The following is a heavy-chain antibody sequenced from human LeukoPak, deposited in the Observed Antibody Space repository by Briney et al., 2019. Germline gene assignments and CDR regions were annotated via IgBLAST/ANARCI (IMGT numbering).Heavy chain of an antibody. CDR1: GYTFTGYY. V-gene: IGHV1-2*02. J-gene: IGHJ4*02. CDR3: ARVRAAAAVDY. Sequence: APVKVSCKASGYTFTGYYMHWVRQAPGQGLEWMGWINPNSGGTNYAQKFQGRVTMTRDTSISTACMELSRLRSDDTAVYYCARVRAAAAVDYWGQGTLVTVSS. CDR2: INPNSGGT. D-gene: IGHD6-13*01.